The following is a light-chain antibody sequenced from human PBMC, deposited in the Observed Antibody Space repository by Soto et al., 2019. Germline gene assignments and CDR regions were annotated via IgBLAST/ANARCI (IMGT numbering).Light chain of an antibody. J-gene: IGKJ3*01. Sequence: DIQMTQSPSSLSASVGDRVTITCQASQDVRKYLSWYQQKARKAPKRLIYDASNLETGVPSRFSGSGSGTDFTFTNSSLQPEDIETYYCQQRHNLPHTFGPGTKVDIK. CDR3: QQRHNLPHT. V-gene: IGKV1-33*01. CDR1: QDVRKY. CDR2: DAS.